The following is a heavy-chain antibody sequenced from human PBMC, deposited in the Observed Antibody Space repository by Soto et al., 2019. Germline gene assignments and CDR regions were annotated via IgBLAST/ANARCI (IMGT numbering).Heavy chain of an antibody. Sequence: ASVKVSCKASGYTFTGYYMHWVRQAPGQGLEWVGWINPNSGGTNYAQKFQGRVTMTRDTSISTAYMELSRLRSDDTAVYYCARDATMFRGAQHGYWGQVTLVTVSS. CDR3: ARDATMFRGAQHGY. CDR1: GYTFTGYY. CDR2: INPNSGGT. D-gene: IGHD3-10*01. V-gene: IGHV1-2*02. J-gene: IGHJ4*02.